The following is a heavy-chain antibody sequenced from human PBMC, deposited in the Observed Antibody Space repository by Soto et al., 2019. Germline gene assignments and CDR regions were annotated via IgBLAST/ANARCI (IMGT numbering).Heavy chain of an antibody. CDR1: GYSFTSYW. CDR3: ARLQAAAGDNDLTFDY. D-gene: IGHD6-13*01. J-gene: IGHJ4*02. V-gene: IGHV5-10-1*01. CDR2: NDPSDSYT. Sequence: EVQLVQSGAEVKKPGESLRISCKGSGYSFTSYWISWLRQMPAKGLKWMGRNDPSDSYTNYIPSFQGHVTIPADKSISTAYLQWSSLKASDTAMYYCARLQAAAGDNDLTFDYWGQGTLVSVSS.